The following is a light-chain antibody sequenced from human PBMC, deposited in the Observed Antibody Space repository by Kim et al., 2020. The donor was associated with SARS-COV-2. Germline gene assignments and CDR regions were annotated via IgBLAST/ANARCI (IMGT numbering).Light chain of an antibody. J-gene: IGKJ2*01. Sequence: VGERVTVTGEASQDITIYLNWYQQKPGKSPRLLIYDASILETGVPSRFSGSGSGTDFTFTITSLQPEDIATYYCQQYDSAPPYTYTFGQGTNLEI. CDR1: QDITIY. CDR2: DAS. CDR3: QQYDSAPPYTYT. V-gene: IGKV1-33*01.